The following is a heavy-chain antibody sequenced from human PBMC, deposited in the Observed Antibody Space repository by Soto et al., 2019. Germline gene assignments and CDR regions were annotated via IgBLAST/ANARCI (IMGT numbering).Heavy chain of an antibody. J-gene: IGHJ2*01. V-gene: IGHV4-31*03. CDR2: IHSSGAI. Sequence: QVQLLESGPGLVRPSQTLSLTCTVSGGSINTAGDYWNWMRQRPGEGLEWIGGIHSSGAIYYTPPLKGRVKVSADTSKDQFSLSLDSMTPADTAVYYCVRGKRGPWYFDVWGRGTLVAVSS. CDR3: VRGKRGPWYFDV. CDR1: GGSINTAGDY.